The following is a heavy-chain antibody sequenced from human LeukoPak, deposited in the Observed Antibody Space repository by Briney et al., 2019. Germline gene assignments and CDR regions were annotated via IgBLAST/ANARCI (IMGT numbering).Heavy chain of an antibody. CDR1: GFTFSSYS. CDR3: AKRRYRGIVVAPDY. J-gene: IGHJ4*02. Sequence: GGSLRLSCAASGFTFSSYSMNWVRQAPGKGLEWVSAISGSGGSTYYADSVKGRFTISRDNSKNTLYLQMNSLRAEDTAVYYCAKRRYRGIVVAPDYWGQGTLVTVSS. D-gene: IGHD3-22*01. V-gene: IGHV3-23*01. CDR2: ISGSGGST.